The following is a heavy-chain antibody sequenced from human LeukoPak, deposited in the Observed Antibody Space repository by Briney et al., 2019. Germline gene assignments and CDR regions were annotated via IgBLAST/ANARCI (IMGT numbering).Heavy chain of an antibody. CDR2: IYYSGNT. Sequence: SETLSLTCTVSDGSISSYYWNWIRQPPGKGLEWIGYIYYSGNTNYNPSLKSRVTISLDTSKNQFSLKLRSVTAADTAVYYCASLGTILTGYYTGFDPWGQGTLVTVSS. CDR1: DGSISSYY. CDR3: ASLGTILTGYYTGFDP. J-gene: IGHJ5*02. D-gene: IGHD3-9*01. V-gene: IGHV4-59*08.